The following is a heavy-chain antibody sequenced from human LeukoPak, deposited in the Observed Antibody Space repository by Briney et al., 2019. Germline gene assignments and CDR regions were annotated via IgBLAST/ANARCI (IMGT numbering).Heavy chain of an antibody. CDR1: GFTFSSYA. J-gene: IGHJ4*02. V-gene: IGHV3-23*01. CDR2: TTGSGGST. CDR3: VKDKTVVSSFVGDY. Sequence: GGSLRFSCAASGFTFSSYAMSLVRQAPGKGPEWVSGTTGSGGSTYYADSVKGRFNVSRDNSKNTLDLQMNSLRAEDTAVYFCVKDKTVVSSFVGDYWGQGTLVTVSS. D-gene: IGHD4-23*01.